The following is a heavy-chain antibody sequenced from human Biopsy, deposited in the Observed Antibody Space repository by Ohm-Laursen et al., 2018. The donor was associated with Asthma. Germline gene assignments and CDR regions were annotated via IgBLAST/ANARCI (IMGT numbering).Heavy chain of an antibody. V-gene: IGHV4-59*01. Sequence: TLSLTCTVSGGSISSDYWTWIRQPPGKGLEWIGNIHYSGSTYSDPSLKSRVTISVDTSKNQFSLKLRSVTAADAAVYYCARGISRVTGLFDHFDSWGQGTLVTVSS. CDR1: GGSISSDY. CDR2: IHYSGST. D-gene: IGHD2-21*02. CDR3: ARGISRVTGLFDHFDS. J-gene: IGHJ4*02.